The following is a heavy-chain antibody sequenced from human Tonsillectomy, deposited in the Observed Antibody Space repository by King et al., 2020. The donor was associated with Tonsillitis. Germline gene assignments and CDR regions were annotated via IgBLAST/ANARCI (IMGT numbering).Heavy chain of an antibody. CDR1: GFTFSSSG. D-gene: IGHD5-18*01. V-gene: IGHV3-48*03. J-gene: IGHJ6*03. Sequence: VQLVESGGGLVQPGGSLRLSCAASGFTFSSSGMNWFRQAPGKGLEWGSYISSSGGLIYYADSVKGRFTISTDTAKNSLYLQMNSLSAEDSAVYYCAGVCEYTCGPAGGFYHFYMDAWGKGTTVTVSS. CDR2: ISSSGGLI. CDR3: AGVCEYTCGPAGGFYHFYMDA.